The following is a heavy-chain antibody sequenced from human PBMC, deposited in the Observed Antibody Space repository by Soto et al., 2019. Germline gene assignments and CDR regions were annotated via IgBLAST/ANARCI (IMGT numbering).Heavy chain of an antibody. V-gene: IGHV3-7*03. Sequence: ESGGDLVQPGGSLRLSCAASGFSFSSYWMTWVRQAPGKGLEWVANIKQDGREKYYVASVKGRSTISRDNGKNLLFLQMDSLTPDDTAVYYCAGDGVRNGAYNGWLDPWGQGTLVTVSS. J-gene: IGHJ5*02. CDR1: GFSFSSYW. CDR3: AGDGVRNGAYNGWLDP. D-gene: IGHD3-16*01. CDR2: IKQDGREK.